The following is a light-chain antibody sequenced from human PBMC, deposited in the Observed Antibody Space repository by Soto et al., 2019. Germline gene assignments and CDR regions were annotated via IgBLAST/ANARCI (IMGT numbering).Light chain of an antibody. CDR3: SSYTTSNTRQLV. CDR2: DVS. J-gene: IGLJ1*01. CDR1: SSDVGGYNY. V-gene: IGLV2-14*03. Sequence: QSALTQPASVSGSPGQSITISCTGTSSDVGGYNYVAWYQHHPGKAPKLMIYDVSNRPSGVSNRCSGSKSGNTASLTISGLQREDEADYYCSSYTTSNTRQLVFGTGPKLTV.